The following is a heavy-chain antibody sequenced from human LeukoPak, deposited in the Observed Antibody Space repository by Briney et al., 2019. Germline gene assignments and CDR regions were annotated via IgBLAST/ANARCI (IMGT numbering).Heavy chain of an antibody. CDR3: ARHVWLQPFDY. Sequence: PSETLSLTCTVSGGSISSSSHYWGWIRQPPGMGLEWIGNIYYTGSTNYNPSLKSRVTISVDTSKNQFSLKLSSVTAADTAVYYCARHVWLQPFDYWGQGTLVTVSS. J-gene: IGHJ4*02. V-gene: IGHV4-39*01. CDR2: IYYTGST. CDR1: GGSISSSSHY. D-gene: IGHD3-9*01.